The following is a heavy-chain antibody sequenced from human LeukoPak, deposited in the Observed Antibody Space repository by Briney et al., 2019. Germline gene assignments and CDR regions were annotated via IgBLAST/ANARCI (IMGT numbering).Heavy chain of an antibody. J-gene: IGHJ4*02. CDR3: ARAPYGSGLVDY. V-gene: IGHV3-21*01. Sequence: PGGSLRLSCAASGFTFSSYSVNWVRQAPGKGLEWVSSISSSSSYIYYADSVKGRFTISRDNAKNSLYLQMNSLRAEDTAVYYCARAPYGSGLVDYWGQGTLVTVSS. CDR1: GFTFSSYS. CDR2: ISSSSSYI. D-gene: IGHD3-10*01.